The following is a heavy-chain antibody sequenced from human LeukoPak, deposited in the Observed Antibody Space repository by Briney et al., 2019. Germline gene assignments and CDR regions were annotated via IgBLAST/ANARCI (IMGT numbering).Heavy chain of an antibody. J-gene: IGHJ3*02. CDR1: GGSIRSFY. CDR2: VSYSGST. Sequence: SETLSLTCTVSGGSIRSFYWSWIRQPPGKRLEWIGYVSYSGSTNYNPSLKSRVIISGDTSKNQFSLNLSSVTAADTAVYYCARGDDLDAFDIWGQGTMVTVSS. V-gene: IGHV4-59*01. D-gene: IGHD5-24*01. CDR3: ARGDDLDAFDI.